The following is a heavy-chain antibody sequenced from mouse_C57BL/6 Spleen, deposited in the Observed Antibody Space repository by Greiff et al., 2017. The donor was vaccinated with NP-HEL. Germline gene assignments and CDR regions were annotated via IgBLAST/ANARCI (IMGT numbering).Heavy chain of an antibody. Sequence: EVQLQQSGPVLVKPGASVKMSCKASGYTFTDYYMNWVKQSHGKSLEWIGVINPYNGGTSYNQKFKGKATLTVDKSSSTAYMELNSLTSEDSAVYYCARSTTVVAPGFAYWGQGTLVTVSA. J-gene: IGHJ3*01. CDR2: INPYNGGT. V-gene: IGHV1-19*01. D-gene: IGHD1-1*01. CDR3: ARSTTVVAPGFAY. CDR1: GYTFTDYY.